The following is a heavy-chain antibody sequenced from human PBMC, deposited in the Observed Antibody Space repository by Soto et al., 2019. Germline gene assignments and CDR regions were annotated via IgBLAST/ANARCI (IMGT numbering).Heavy chain of an antibody. CDR1: GGSISSSGYY. CDR3: ARVSCSSTSCFRLDY. J-gene: IGHJ4*02. Sequence: QVQLQESGPGLVKPSQTLSLTCTVSGGSISSSGYYWSWIRQHPGKGLEWIGYIYYSGSTYYNPSLKSRVTISGDTSKNQFSLKLNSVTAADTAVYYCARVSCSSTSCFRLDYWGQGSLVTVSS. D-gene: IGHD2-2*01. CDR2: IYYSGST. V-gene: IGHV4-31*03.